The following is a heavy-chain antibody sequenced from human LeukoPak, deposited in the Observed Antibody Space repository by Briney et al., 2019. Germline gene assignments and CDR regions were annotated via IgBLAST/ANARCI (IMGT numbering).Heavy chain of an antibody. J-gene: IGHJ5*02. CDR1: GGTFSSYA. V-gene: IGHV1-69*13. CDR2: IIPIFGTA. CDR3: AREGSEIFGVVEVLNWFDP. Sequence: SVRVSCKASGGTFSSYAISWVRQAPGQGLEWMGGIIPIFGTANYAQKFQGRVTITADESTSTAYMELSSLRSEDTAVYYCAREGSEIFGVVEVLNWFDPWGQGTLVTVSS. D-gene: IGHD3-3*01.